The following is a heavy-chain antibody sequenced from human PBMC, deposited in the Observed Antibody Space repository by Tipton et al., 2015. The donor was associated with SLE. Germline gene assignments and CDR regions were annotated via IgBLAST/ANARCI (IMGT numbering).Heavy chain of an antibody. Sequence: GSLRLSCEASGFIFSTFWMSWVRQAPGKGLEWVTNINRDGTEEHYVDSVKGRFTISRDNAQNSLFLQMNSLRAEDTALYYCAKDIGENYSSGWFGYWGQGTLVTVSS. CDR3: AKDIGENYSSGWFGY. V-gene: IGHV3-7*03. CDR1: GFIFSTFW. CDR2: INRDGTEE. J-gene: IGHJ5*01. D-gene: IGHD6-19*01.